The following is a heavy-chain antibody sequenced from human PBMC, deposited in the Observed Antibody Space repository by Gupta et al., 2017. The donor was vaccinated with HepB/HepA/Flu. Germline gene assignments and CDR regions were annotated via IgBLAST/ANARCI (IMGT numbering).Heavy chain of an antibody. J-gene: IGHJ6*03. CDR3: AREGIAAARYYYYYYMDV. CDR1: GGSISRCGYY. D-gene: IGHD6-13*01. CDR2: IYCSGST. Sequence: QVQLQESGPGLVKPSQTLSLPCPVPGGSISRCGYYWSWIRQHPGKGLEWIGYIYCSGSTYYNPSLKSRVTISVDTAKNQFSLKLSSVTAADTAVYYCAREGIAAARYYYYYYMDVWGKGTTVTVSS. V-gene: IGHV4-31*03.